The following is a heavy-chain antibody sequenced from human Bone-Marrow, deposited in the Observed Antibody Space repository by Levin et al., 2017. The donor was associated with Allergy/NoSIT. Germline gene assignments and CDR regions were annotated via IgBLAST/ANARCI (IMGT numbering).Heavy chain of an antibody. D-gene: IGHD2-8*01. CDR3: ARVPIALILYAQKHTWLDP. J-gene: IGHJ5*02. V-gene: IGHV3-7*01. CDR1: GFSISAYW. Sequence: QRGESLKISCAASGFSISAYWMTWVRQAPGKGLEWVANIKNDGSEEDYVDSVKGRFTISRDNAQNSLYLQMNRLTAEDTAVYYCARVPIALILYAQKHTWLDPWGQGTLVTVSS. CDR2: IKNDGSEE.